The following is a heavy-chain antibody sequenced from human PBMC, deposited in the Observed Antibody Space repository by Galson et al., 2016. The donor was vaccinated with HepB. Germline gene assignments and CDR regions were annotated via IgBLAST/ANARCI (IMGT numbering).Heavy chain of an antibody. CDR3: TRRTYYYHRSGYSPFDY. CDR2: IRSKPNNYAT. V-gene: IGHV3-73*01. Sequence: SLRLSCAASGFTFSGSAIHWVRQASGKGLEWVGRIRSKPNNYATAYAASVKGRFTVSRDDSKNTVYLQMNSLKTEDTAVYYCTRRTYYYHRSGYSPFDYWGQGTLVTVSS. D-gene: IGHD3-22*01. J-gene: IGHJ4*02. CDR1: GFTFSGSA.